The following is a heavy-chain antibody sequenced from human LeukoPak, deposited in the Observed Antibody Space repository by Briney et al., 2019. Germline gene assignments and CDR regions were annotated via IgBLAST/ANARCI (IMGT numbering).Heavy chain of an antibody. V-gene: IGHV1-18*01. CDR2: ISGSNGNT. Sequence: ASVKVSCKAFGYTFTRYGVSWVRQAPGQGLEWIGWISGSNGNTNYAQNFQGRVTMTTDSSTSTAYMELRSLRSDDTAVYYCARGQLERSYWGQGTLVTVSS. D-gene: IGHD1-1*01. J-gene: IGHJ4*02. CDR1: GYTFTRYG. CDR3: ARGQLERSY.